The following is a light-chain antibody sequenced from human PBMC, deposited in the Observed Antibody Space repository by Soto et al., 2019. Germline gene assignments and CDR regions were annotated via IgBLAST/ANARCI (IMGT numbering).Light chain of an antibody. Sequence: DHQMMQSTHSLPSSVGVRVMITCRPSQSISSYLNWYQQNPEKAPKLLIYAASSLQSGVPSRFSGSGSGQDFTLPISSLQPEDGATYFCQQCYSTPYTFGQGTRLES. J-gene: IGKJ5*01. CDR2: AAS. V-gene: IGKV1-39*01. CDR1: QSISSY. CDR3: QQCYSTPYT.